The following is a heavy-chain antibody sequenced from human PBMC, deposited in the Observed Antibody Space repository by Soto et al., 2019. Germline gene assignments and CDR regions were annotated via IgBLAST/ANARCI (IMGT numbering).Heavy chain of an antibody. Sequence: ASVKVSRKASGYTFTSYGISWVRQAPGQGLEWMGWISAYNGNTNYAQKLQGRVTMTTDTSTSTAYMELRSLRSDDTAVYYCARDIRDDSSGQRAHFDYWGQGTLVTVSS. CDR3: ARDIRDDSSGQRAHFDY. CDR1: GYTFTSYG. D-gene: IGHD3-22*01. J-gene: IGHJ4*02. V-gene: IGHV1-18*01. CDR2: ISAYNGNT.